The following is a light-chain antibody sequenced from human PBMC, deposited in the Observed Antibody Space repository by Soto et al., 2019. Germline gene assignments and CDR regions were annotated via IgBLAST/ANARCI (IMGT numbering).Light chain of an antibody. J-gene: IGLJ1*01. CDR1: RSDVGGYNY. CDR2: EVR. CDR3: TSYTDSGNYV. V-gene: IGLV2-14*03. Sequence: QSALTQPASVSGSPGQSITISCTGTRSDVGGYNYVSWYQQYPGEVPKVLIYEVRNRPSGVSDRFSGSKSDNTASLTISRLQAEDEADYYCTSYTDSGNYVFGTGTKVTVL.